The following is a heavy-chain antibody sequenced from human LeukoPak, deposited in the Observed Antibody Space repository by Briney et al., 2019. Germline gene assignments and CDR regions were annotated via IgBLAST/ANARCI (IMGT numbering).Heavy chain of an antibody. V-gene: IGHV1-18*01. Sequence: ASVKVSCKASGYTFTSYGISWVRQAPGQGLEWMGWISAYNGNTNYAQKLQGRVTMTRDTSISTAYMELSRLRSDDTAVYYCARDQASYYYDSSGYYGGAFDIWGQGTTVTISS. CDR3: ARDQASYYYDSSGYYGGAFDI. J-gene: IGHJ3*02. CDR1: GYTFTSYG. D-gene: IGHD3-22*01. CDR2: ISAYNGNT.